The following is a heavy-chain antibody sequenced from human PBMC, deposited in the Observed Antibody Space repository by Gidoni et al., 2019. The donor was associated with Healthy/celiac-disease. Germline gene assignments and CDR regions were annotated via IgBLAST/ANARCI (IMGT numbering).Heavy chain of an antibody. CDR3: AKAGQQLARYYYYYYGMDV. CDR1: GFTFSTYG. D-gene: IGHD6-13*01. J-gene: IGHJ6*02. V-gene: IGHV3-30*18. Sequence: QVQLVESGGGVVQPGRSLRLSCVASGFTFSTYGMHWVRQAPGKGLEWVAVKSYDGSNKYYADSVKGRFTISRDNSKNTLYLQMNSLRAEDTAVYYCAKAGQQLARYYYYYYGMDVWGQGTTVTVSS. CDR2: KSYDGSNK.